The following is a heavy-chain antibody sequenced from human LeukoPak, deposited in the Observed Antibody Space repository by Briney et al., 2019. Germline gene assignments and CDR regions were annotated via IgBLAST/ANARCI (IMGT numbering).Heavy chain of an antibody. CDR2: IKQDGSEK. D-gene: IGHD3-22*01. CDR3: ARTVRGIVMPQNAFDI. Sequence: GGSLRLSCAASGFTFSSYWMSWVRQAPGKGLEWVANIKQDGSEKYHVDSVKGRFTISRDNANNSLYLQMNSLRAEDTAMYYCARTVRGIVMPQNAFDIWGQGTLVTVSS. CDR1: GFTFSSYW. J-gene: IGHJ3*02. V-gene: IGHV3-7*01.